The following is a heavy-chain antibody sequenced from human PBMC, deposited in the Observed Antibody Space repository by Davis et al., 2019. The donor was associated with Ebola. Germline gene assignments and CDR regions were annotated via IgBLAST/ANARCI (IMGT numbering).Heavy chain of an antibody. CDR3: AIQVVGQTRIFDF. Sequence: SETLSLTCAVSGDSTSSSNLWSCVRQPPGMGLEWIGCLFYTGTTYFNPSLNSRVAVSVDTSRNHSSLKLSSVTATDTAIYYCAIQVVGQTRIFDFWGQGTLVTVSS. V-gene: IGHV4-39*02. D-gene: IGHD2-15*01. CDR1: GDSTSSSNL. CDR2: LFYTGTT. J-gene: IGHJ4*02.